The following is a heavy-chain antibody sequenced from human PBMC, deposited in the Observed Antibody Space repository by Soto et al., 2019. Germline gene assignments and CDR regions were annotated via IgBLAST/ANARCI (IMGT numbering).Heavy chain of an antibody. CDR1: GGSINSGNYA. J-gene: IGHJ5*02. V-gene: IGHV4-30-2*01. D-gene: IGHD4-17*01. CDR3: ARGGSGHGDDNWFDP. Sequence: QLQLQESGSGLVKPSQTLSLTCAVSGGSINSGNYAWSWIRQPPGKGLEWIGYIYHSGRTYYNPSLNSRFTISVDRSKNHFSLNLNSITAADTAVYYCARGGSGHGDDNWFDPWGQGTLVTVSS. CDR2: IYHSGRT.